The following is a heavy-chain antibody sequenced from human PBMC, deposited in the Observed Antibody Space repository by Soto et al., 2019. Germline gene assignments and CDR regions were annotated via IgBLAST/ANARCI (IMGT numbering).Heavy chain of an antibody. D-gene: IGHD4-17*01. CDR3: ARDLRRATTVTTYYYYGMDV. J-gene: IGHJ6*02. V-gene: IGHV3-66*01. Sequence: GGSLRLSCAASGFTVSSNYMSWVCQAPGKGLEWVSVIYSGGSTYYADSVKGRFTISRDNSKNTLYLQMNSLRAEDTAVYYCARDLRRATTVTTYYYYGMDVWGQGTTVTVSS. CDR2: IYSGGST. CDR1: GFTVSSNY.